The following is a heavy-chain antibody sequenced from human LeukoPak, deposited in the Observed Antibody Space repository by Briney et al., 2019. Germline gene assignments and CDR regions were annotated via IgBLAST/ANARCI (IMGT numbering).Heavy chain of an antibody. CDR3: ARVIPITMIVVLTAGWFDP. CDR2: INHSGNT. V-gene: IGHV4-34*01. Sequence: SETLSLTCAVYGGSFSGYSWSWIRQPPGKGLEWIGEINHSGNTNYNSSLKSRVTISVDTSKNQFSLKLSSVTAADTAVYYCARVIPITMIVVLTAGWFDPWGQGTLVTASS. CDR1: GGSFSGYS. D-gene: IGHD3-22*01. J-gene: IGHJ5*02.